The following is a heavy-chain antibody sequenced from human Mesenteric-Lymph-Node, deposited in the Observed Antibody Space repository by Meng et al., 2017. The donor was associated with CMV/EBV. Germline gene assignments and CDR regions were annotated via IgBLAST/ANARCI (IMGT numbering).Heavy chain of an antibody. CDR3: ARTLRFLEWYYDS. D-gene: IGHD3-3*01. CDR1: GFTFSSYQ. V-gene: IGHV3-21*01. CDR2: ISSSSSYM. Sequence: GGSLRLSCAASGFTFSSYQMKWVRQAPGKGLEWVSSISSSSSYMYYADSVKGRFTISRDNAKNSLYLQMNSLRAEDTAVYYCARTLRFLEWYYDSWGQGTLVTVSS. J-gene: IGHJ4*02.